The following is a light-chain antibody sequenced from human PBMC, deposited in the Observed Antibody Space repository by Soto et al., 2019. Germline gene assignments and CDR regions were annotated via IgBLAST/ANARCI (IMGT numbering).Light chain of an antibody. J-gene: IGLJ1*01. CDR3: SSYTSTSTYV. CDR2: YVT. V-gene: IGLV2-14*01. Sequence: QSALTQPASVSGSPGQSITISCTGASSDVGDYNSVSWYQQHPGKAPKLMIYYVTDRPSGVSNRFSGSKSGNTASLTISGLQAEDEADYYCSSYTSTSTYVFGTETKLTVL. CDR1: SSDVGDYNS.